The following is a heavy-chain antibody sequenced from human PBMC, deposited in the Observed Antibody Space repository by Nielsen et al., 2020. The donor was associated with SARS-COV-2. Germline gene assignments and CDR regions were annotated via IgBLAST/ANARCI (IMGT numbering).Heavy chain of an antibody. V-gene: IGHV4-34*01. Sequence: ESLRLSCAVYGGSFSGYYWSWIRQPPGKGLEWIGEINHSGSTNYNPSLKSRVTISVGTSKNQFSLKLSSVTAADTAVYYCARDHPSITNWGQGTLVTVSS. CDR1: GGSFSGYY. CDR3: ARDHPSITN. CDR2: INHSGST. J-gene: IGHJ4*02. D-gene: IGHD1-14*01.